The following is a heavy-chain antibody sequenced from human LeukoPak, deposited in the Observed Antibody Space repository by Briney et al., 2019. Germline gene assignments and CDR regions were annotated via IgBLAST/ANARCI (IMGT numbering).Heavy chain of an antibody. Sequence: PSETLSLTCTVSGGSISSGGYYWSWIRQHPGKGLEWIGEIYYSGITNYNPSLKSRVTMSVDTSKNQFSLKLSSVTAADTAVYYCARRRGDYGSGELNIWGQGTMVTVSS. CDR1: GGSISSGGYY. V-gene: IGHV4-61*08. CDR3: ARRRGDYGSGELNI. J-gene: IGHJ3*02. D-gene: IGHD3-10*01. CDR2: IYYSGIT.